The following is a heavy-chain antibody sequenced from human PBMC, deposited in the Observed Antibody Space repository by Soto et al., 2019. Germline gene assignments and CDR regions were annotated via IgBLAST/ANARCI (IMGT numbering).Heavy chain of an antibody. J-gene: IGHJ1*01. CDR1: GFSFSDYA. D-gene: IGHD5-12*01. Sequence: LRLSCAASGFSFSDYAMIWVRQAPGKGLEWVSGLYGSGGGIHYADSVKGRFTISRDNCANSVYLQMNSLRVEDTAIYYCAKDAVSRDGVWLAHDWGQGTVVTVSS. CDR2: LYGSGGGI. CDR3: AKDAVSRDGVWLAHD. V-gene: IGHV3-23*01.